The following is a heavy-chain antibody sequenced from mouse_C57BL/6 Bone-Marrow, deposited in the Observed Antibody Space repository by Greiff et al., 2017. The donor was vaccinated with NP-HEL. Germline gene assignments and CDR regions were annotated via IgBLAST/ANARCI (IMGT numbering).Heavy chain of an antibody. J-gene: IGHJ2*01. D-gene: IGHD1-1*01. CDR3: ARVGYYGSSLYYFDY. CDR2: IDPSDSDT. V-gene: IGHV1-52*01. Sequence: VQLQQPGAELVRPGSSVKLSCKASGYTFTSYWMHWVKQRPIQGLEWIGNIDPSDSDTHYNQKFKDKATLTVDKSSSTAYMQLSSLTSEDSAVYYCARVGYYGSSLYYFDYWGQGTTLTVSS. CDR1: GYTFTSYW.